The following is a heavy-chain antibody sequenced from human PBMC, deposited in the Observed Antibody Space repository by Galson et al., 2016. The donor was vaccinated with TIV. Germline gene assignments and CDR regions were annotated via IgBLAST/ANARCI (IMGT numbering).Heavy chain of an antibody. J-gene: IGHJ6*02. CDR3: ARDRVVDGYYYYYYYGLDV. V-gene: IGHV3-66*02. Sequence: SLRLSCAASGFAFSINYMTWVRQAPGKGLEWVSLISDGGKTYYSESARGRFTISRDNSRNTPYLQMNGLRAEDSAVYYCARDRVVDGYYYYYYYGLDVWGQGTAVTVSS. D-gene: IGHD3-22*01. CDR1: GFAFSINY. CDR2: ISDGGKT.